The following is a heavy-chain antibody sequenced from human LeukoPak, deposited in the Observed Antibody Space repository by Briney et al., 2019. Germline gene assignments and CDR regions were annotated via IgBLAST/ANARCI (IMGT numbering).Heavy chain of an antibody. J-gene: IGHJ4*02. D-gene: IGHD6-19*01. CDR1: GFTFSDYY. CDR2: ISSSGSTI. Sequence: PGGSLRLSCAASGFTFSDYYMSWIRQAPGKGLEWVSYISSSGSTIYYADSVKGRFTISRDNSKNTLYLQMNSLRAEDTAVYYCARDFAALVQQWLFDYWGQGTLVTVSS. V-gene: IGHV3-11*04. CDR3: ARDFAALVQQWLFDY.